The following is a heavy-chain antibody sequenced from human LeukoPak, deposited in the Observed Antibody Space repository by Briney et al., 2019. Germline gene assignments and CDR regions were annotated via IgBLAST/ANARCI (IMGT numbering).Heavy chain of an antibody. CDR2: ISSSSSYI. CDR3: ARDPPSFQP. Sequence: GGSLRLSCAASGFTFSSYNMNWVRQAPGKGLEWASSISSSSSYIYYADSVKGRFTISRDNAKNSLYLQMNSLRAEDTAVYYCARDPPSFQPWGQGTLVTVSS. V-gene: IGHV3-21*01. J-gene: IGHJ1*01. CDR1: GFTFSSYN.